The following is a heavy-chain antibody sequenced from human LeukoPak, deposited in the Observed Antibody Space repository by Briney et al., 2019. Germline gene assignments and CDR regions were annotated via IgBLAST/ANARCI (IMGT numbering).Heavy chain of an antibody. CDR3: ARANFLYCSSSTCLFDD. J-gene: IGHJ4*02. CDR2: INPNDGDT. CDR1: GYTFTDCY. Sequence: GASVKVSCKASGYTFTDCYMHWVGQAPGQGFEWMGWINPNDGDTNYPQKFQGRVTMTRDTSISTAHMEVSRLRSDDTAVYYCARANFLYCSSSTCLFDDWGQGTLVTVSS. V-gene: IGHV1-2*02. D-gene: IGHD2-2*01.